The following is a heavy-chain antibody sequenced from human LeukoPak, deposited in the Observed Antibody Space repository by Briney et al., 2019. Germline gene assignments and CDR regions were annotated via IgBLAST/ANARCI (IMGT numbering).Heavy chain of an antibody. CDR2: ISSSSSYI. V-gene: IGHV3-21*01. Sequence: PGGSLRLSCAASEFTFSSYSMNWVRQAPGKGLEWVSSISSSSSYILYADSVKGRFTISRENAKHSLSLQMNSLRAEDTAVYYCARKHTDPAMVLAEYWGQGTLVTVPS. CDR3: ARKHTDPAMVLAEY. D-gene: IGHD5-18*01. CDR1: EFTFSSYS. J-gene: IGHJ4*02.